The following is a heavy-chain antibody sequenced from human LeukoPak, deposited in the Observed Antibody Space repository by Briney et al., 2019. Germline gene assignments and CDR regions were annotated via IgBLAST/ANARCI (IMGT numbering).Heavy chain of an antibody. CDR1: GFMFGNHG. J-gene: IGHJ3*02. Sequence: GGSLRLSCEGSGFMFGNHGLNWVRQAPGKGLEWVSSISSGGTYKYYADSVKGRFTISRDNAQNSLYLQMNSLRAEDSSVYYCARPTTVTTISADAFDIWGQGTMVTVSS. D-gene: IGHD4-17*01. V-gene: IGHV3-21*01. CDR2: ISSGGTYK. CDR3: ARPTTVTTISADAFDI.